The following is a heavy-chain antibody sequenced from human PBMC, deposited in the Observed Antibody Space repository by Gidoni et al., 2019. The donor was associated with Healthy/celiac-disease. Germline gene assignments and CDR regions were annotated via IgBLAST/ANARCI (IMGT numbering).Heavy chain of an antibody. CDR1: GGSISSGGYS. CDR3: ASQRDSGYDAPHFDY. CDR2: ISHSGST. J-gene: IGHJ4*02. D-gene: IGHD5-12*01. Sequence: QLQLQESGSGLVKPSQTLSLPCAVSGGSISSGGYSWSWIRQPPGKGLEWIGYISHSGSTYYNPSLKSRVTISVDRSKNQFSLKLSSVTAADTAVYYCASQRDSGYDAPHFDYWGQGTLVTVSS. V-gene: IGHV4-30-2*01.